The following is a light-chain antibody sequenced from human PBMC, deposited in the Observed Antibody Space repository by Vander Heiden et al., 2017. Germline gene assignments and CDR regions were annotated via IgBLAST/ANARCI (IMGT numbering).Light chain of an antibody. J-gene: IGKJ3*01. CDR3: QQYNNWPLT. CDR2: GAS. CDR1: QSVSSN. V-gene: IGKV3-15*01. Sequence: EIVMPQSPATLSVSPGERATLSCRASQSVSSNLAWYQQKPGQAPRLLIYGASTRATGIPARFSGSGSGTECTLTISSLQSEDFAVYYCQQYNNWPLTFGPGTKVDIK.